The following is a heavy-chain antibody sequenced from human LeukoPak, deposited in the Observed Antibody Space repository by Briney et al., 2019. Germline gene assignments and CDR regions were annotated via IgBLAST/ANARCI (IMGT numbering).Heavy chain of an antibody. Sequence: ASVKVSCKASGYTFTGYYMHWVRQAPGQGLEWMGWISAYNGNTNYAQKLQGRVTMTTDTSTSTAYMELRSLRSDDTAVYYCARDLITIFGAGRNNWFDPWGQGTLVTVSS. J-gene: IGHJ5*02. V-gene: IGHV1-18*04. CDR1: GYTFTGYY. CDR2: ISAYNGNT. CDR3: ARDLITIFGAGRNNWFDP. D-gene: IGHD3-3*01.